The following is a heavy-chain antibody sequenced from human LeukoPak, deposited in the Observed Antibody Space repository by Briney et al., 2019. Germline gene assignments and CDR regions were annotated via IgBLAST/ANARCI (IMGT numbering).Heavy chain of an antibody. CDR2: ISYDGSNK. J-gene: IGHJ4*02. CDR3: ARDLTAIFGVVDY. Sequence: GGSLRLSCAASGFTFSSYGMHWVRQAPGKGLEWVAVISYDGSNKYYADSVKGRFTISRDNSKNTLYLQMNSLRAEDTAVYYCARDLTAIFGVVDYWGQGTLVTVSS. V-gene: IGHV3-30*03. D-gene: IGHD3-3*01. CDR1: GFTFSSYG.